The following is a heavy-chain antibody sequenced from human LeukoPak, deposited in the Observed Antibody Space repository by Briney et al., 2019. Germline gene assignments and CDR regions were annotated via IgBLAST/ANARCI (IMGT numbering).Heavy chain of an antibody. J-gene: IGHJ4*02. CDR1: GFTFSNYG. CDR3: AKAYCASTICYGGGKIDY. CDR2: IGYDGSNK. Sequence: GGSLRLSCGASGFTFSNYGMHWVRQAPGKGPEWVAFIGYDGSNKYYADSVKSRFTISRDDSKNTLYLQMNSLRAEDTAVYYCAKAYCASTICYGGGKIDYWGQGTLVTVSS. V-gene: IGHV3-30*02. D-gene: IGHD2-2*01.